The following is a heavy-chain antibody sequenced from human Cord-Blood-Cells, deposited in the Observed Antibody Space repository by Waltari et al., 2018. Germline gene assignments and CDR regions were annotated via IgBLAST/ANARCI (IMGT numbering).Heavy chain of an antibody. D-gene: IGHD7-27*01. J-gene: IGHJ2*01. CDR2: INPNSGGT. Sequence: QVQLVQSGAEVKKPGASVKVSCKASGYTFTGYYMHWVRQAPGQGLEWMGWINPNSGGTNYAQKFQGRVTMTRDTSISTAYMGLSRLRSDDTAVYYCARVIKAGDVGGYFDLWGRGTLVIVSS. CDR3: ARVIKAGDVGGYFDL. CDR1: GYTFTGYY. V-gene: IGHV1-2*02.